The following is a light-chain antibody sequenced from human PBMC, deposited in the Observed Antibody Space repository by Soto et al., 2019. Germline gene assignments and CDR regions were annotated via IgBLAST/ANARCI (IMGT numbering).Light chain of an antibody. CDR1: SSDVGGYNY. Sequence: QSALTQPASVSGSPGQSITISCTGTSSDVGGYNYVSWYQQHPGKAPKPMIYEVSNRPSGVSIRFSGSKSGNTASLTISGLQAEDEADYYCSSYTSSSTQVFGTGTKLTVL. J-gene: IGLJ1*01. CDR3: SSYTSSSTQV. CDR2: EVS. V-gene: IGLV2-14*01.